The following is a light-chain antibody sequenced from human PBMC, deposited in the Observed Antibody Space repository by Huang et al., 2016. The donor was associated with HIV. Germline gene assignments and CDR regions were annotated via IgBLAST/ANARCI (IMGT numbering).Light chain of an antibody. V-gene: IGKV1-16*02. Sequence: DIQMTQSPSSLSASVGDRVTITCRASQDINFYVAWFQQKPGKAPKSLIFHAYRLQSGVPSKFSGSGYGTDFTLTISNLQADDSATYFCQHYKSYPPAFGQGTRVEIK. CDR3: QHYKSYPPA. J-gene: IGKJ1*01. CDR1: QDINFY. CDR2: HAY.